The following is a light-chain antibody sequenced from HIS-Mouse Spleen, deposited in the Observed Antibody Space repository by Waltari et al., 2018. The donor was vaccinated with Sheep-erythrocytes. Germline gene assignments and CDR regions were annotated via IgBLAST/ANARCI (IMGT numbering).Light chain of an antibody. J-gene: IGLJ1*01. V-gene: IGLV2-11*01. CDR3: CSYAGSYNHV. Sequence: QSALTQPRSASGPPRQSVTIPCTRPSTDVAGSLYVRWYQQHPGKAPKLMSYDVSKRPSGVPDRFSGSKSGNTASLTISGLQAEDEADYYCCSYAGSYNHVFATGTKVTVL. CDR1: STDVAGSLY. CDR2: DVS.